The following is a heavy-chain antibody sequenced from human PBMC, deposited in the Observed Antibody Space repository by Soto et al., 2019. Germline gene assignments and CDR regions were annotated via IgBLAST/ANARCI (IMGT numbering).Heavy chain of an antibody. V-gene: IGHV2-5*02. CDR3: AHRRLEAGTTVLTGFDY. Sequence: QITLKESGPTLVKPTRTLTLTCTFSGFSLSTGGVGVGWLRQSPGKALEWLALIYWDGGKAYSPSLKSRFTISKDTSKNQVVLTMTSVDPVDTATYYCAHRRLEAGTTVLTGFDYWGQGIQVTVSS. D-gene: IGHD4-17*01. CDR1: GFSLSTGGVG. J-gene: IGHJ4*02. CDR2: IYWDGGK.